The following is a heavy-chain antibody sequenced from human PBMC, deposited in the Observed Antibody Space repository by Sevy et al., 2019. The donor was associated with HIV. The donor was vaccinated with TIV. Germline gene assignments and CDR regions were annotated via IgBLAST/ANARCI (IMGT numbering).Heavy chain of an antibody. CDR1: GGSISSSSYY. D-gene: IGHD1-26*01. Sequence: SETLSLTCTVSGGSISSSSYYWGCIRQPPGKGLEWIGSMYYSGSTDYNPSLKSRVTISVDTFMNQFSLKLSSVTAADTAVYYCARHMDSGTYGHPGFDSWGQGTLVTVSS. CDR2: MYYSGST. CDR3: ARHMDSGTYGHPGFDS. V-gene: IGHV4-39*01. J-gene: IGHJ4*02.